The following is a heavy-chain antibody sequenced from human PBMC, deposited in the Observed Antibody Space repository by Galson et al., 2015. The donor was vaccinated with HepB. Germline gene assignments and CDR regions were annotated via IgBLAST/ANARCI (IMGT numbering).Heavy chain of an antibody. CDR1: GITFSRFW. CDR2: IKEDGSQK. CDR3: VREGAWTHDSSGNFDY. V-gene: IGHV3-7*01. J-gene: IGHJ4*02. Sequence: SLRLSCAVSGITFSRFWMSWVRQAPGKGLEWVANIKEDGSQKHYMDSVKGRFTISRDNAKESLDLQMDSLRVEDTAVYYCVREGAWTHDSSGNFDYWGQGTLVTVSS. D-gene: IGHD3-22*01.